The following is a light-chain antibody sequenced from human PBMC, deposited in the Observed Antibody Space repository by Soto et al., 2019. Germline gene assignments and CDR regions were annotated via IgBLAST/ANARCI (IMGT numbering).Light chain of an antibody. CDR2: SAN. J-gene: IGKJ1*01. CDR3: LQHKSYPRT. V-gene: IGKV1-17*03. Sequence: DIQMTQSPSDMSASVGDRVTITWRASQDISNFLVWFQQRPGKVPKRLMYSANRLESGVPSRFSGSGSGTEFTLTISSLQPEDFATYYCLQHKSYPRTFGQGTKVDIK. CDR1: QDISNF.